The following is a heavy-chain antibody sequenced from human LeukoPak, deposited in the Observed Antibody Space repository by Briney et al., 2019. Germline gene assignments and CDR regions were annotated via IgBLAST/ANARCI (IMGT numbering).Heavy chain of an antibody. CDR2: IKQDGSEK. V-gene: IGHV3-7*04. CDR1: GFTFSDYY. Sequence: GGSLRLSCAASGFTFSDYYMSWIRQAPGKGLEWVANIKQDGSEKYYVDSVKGRFTISRDNAKNSLYLQMNSLRAEDTAVYYCARGYDSSGYYVDYWGQGTLVTVSS. CDR3: ARGYDSSGYYVDY. J-gene: IGHJ4*02. D-gene: IGHD3-22*01.